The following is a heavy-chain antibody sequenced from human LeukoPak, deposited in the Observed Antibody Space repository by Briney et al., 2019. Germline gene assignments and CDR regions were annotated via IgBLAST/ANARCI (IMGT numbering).Heavy chain of an antibody. CDR2: IYYSGST. D-gene: IGHD5-24*01. V-gene: IGHV4-59*08. CDR1: GGSISSYY. J-gene: IGHJ4*02. Sequence: SETLSLTCTVSGGSISSYYWSWIRQPPGKGLEWIGYIYYSGSTNYNPSLKSRVTISVDTSKNQFSLKLSSVTAADTAVYYCARHEDGDQYYFDYWGQGTLVTVSS. CDR3: ARHEDGDQYYFDY.